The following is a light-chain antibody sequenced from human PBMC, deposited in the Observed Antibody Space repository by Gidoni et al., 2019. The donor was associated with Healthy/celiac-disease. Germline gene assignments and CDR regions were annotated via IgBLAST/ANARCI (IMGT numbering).Light chain of an antibody. CDR1: QSVSSY. CDR2: DAS. CDR3: QQRSNWPPST. J-gene: IGKJ4*01. V-gene: IGKV3-11*01. Sequence: EIVLTQSPATLSLSPGERATLSCRASQSVSSYLAWYQQKPGQAPRLLIYDASNRATGIPARFSGSGSGTDFTITISSLEPEDFAVYYCQQRSNWPPSTVGGGTKVEIK.